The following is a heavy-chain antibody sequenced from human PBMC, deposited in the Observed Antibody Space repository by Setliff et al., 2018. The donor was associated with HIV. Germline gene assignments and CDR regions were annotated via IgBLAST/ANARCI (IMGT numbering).Heavy chain of an antibody. V-gene: IGHV4-34*01. J-gene: IGHJ6*02. CDR2: INHSGST. CDR3: ARHLRSYGAAIGYGMDV. D-gene: IGHD5-18*01. CDR1: GGSFNGYY. Sequence: PSETLSLTCAVYGGSFNGYYWSWIRQPPGKGLEWIGEINHSGSTNYIPSLKSRVTMSVDKSKNQFSLRLSSVTAADTAVYYCARHLRSYGAAIGYGMDVWGQGTTVTVSS.